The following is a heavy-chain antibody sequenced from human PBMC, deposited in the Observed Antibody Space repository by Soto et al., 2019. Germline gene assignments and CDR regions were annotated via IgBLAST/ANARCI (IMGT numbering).Heavy chain of an antibody. Sequence: PSETLSLTCAVYGGSFSGYYWSWIRQPPGKGLEWIGEINHSGSTNYNPSLKSRVTISVDTSKNQFSLKLSSVTAADTAVYYCARVTTPRYCSGGSCYSFDYWGQGTLVTVSS. D-gene: IGHD2-15*01. J-gene: IGHJ4*02. CDR3: ARVTTPRYCSGGSCYSFDY. CDR1: GGSFSGYY. CDR2: INHSGST. V-gene: IGHV4-34*01.